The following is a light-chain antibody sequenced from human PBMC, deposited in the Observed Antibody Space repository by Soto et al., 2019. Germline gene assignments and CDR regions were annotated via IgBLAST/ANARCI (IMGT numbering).Light chain of an antibody. CDR1: QSVSSY. J-gene: IGKJ5*01. CDR2: DAS. Sequence: EVVLTQSPATLSLSPGEGSTLSCRASQSVSSYLAWYQQKPGQAPRLLIYDASTRATGIPARFSGSGSGTDFTLSISRLEPEDFAVYYCQQYGSSPRTFGQGTRLEIK. CDR3: QQYGSSPRT. V-gene: IGKV3-20*01.